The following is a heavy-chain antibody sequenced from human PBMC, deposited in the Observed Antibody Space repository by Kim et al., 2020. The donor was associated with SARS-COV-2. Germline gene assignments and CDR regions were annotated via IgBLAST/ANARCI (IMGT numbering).Heavy chain of an antibody. Sequence: ASVKVSCKASGYTFTNYYIHWVRQAPGQGLEWMGMINPNGSNTGYAEIFQGRVTMTKDTSTSTVYMELSSLRSEDTAIYYCARGTVDTSLISRYWGQGTLVTVSS. CDR1: GYTFTNYY. V-gene: IGHV1-46*01. J-gene: IGHJ4*02. CDR3: ARGTVDTSLISRY. CDR2: INPNGSNT. D-gene: IGHD5-18*01.